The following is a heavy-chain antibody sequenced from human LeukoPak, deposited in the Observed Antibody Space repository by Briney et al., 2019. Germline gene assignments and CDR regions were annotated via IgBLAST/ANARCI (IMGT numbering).Heavy chain of an antibody. J-gene: IGHJ4*02. Sequence: GGSLRLSCAASGFTFSSYWMSWVRQAPGKGLEWVSGISGSGGSTYYADSVRGRFTISRDNSKNTLYLQMNSLRAEDTAVYYCAKRGGSSWYFDYWGQGTLVTVSS. CDR3: AKRGGSSWYFDY. CDR2: ISGSGGST. D-gene: IGHD6-13*01. V-gene: IGHV3-23*01. CDR1: GFTFSSYW.